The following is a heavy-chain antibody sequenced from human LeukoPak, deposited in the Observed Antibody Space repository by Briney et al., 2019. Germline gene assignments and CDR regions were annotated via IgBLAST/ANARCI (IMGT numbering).Heavy chain of an antibody. D-gene: IGHD3-9*01. Sequence: PSETLSLTCAVSGVSISSYYWSWIRQPPGKGLEWVGDIYYSGSTNYNPSVKSRVTISGDTSKNQFSLKLSSVSAADTAVYYCARELENDILTGYNHWFDPWGQGTLVTVSS. CDR1: GVSISSYY. CDR2: IYYSGST. J-gene: IGHJ5*02. CDR3: ARELENDILTGYNHWFDP. V-gene: IGHV4-59*12.